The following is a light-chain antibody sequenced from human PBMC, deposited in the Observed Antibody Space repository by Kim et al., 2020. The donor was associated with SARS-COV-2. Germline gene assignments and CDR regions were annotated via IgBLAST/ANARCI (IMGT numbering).Light chain of an antibody. CDR2: GAS. CDR3: QRYGFSPYT. Sequence: SSGESATRSCRASESVSGNVFAWFQQKPGQARWCLIYGASNRPSGIPDRFSGSGSGTHFTLTISRLEPEDFAVYFCQRYGFSPYTFGEGTKLEI. V-gene: IGKV3-20*01. J-gene: IGKJ2*01. CDR1: ESVSGNV.